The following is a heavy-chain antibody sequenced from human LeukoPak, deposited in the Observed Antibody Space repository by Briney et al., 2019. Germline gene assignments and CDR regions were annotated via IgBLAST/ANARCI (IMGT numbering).Heavy chain of an antibody. Sequence: SETLSLTRTVSGGSISSGGYYWSWIRQHPGKGLEWIGFIYYSGSTYYNPSLKCRVTISVDTSKNQLSMKLRSVTAADTAVYSCARVSRPGDSQFDPWGQGTLVTVSS. V-gene: IGHV4-31*03. J-gene: IGHJ5*02. D-gene: IGHD7-27*01. CDR2: IYYSGST. CDR3: ARVSRPGDSQFDP. CDR1: GGSISSGGYY.